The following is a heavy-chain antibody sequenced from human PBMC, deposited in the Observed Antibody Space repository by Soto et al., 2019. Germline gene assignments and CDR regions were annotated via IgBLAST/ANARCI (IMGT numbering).Heavy chain of an antibody. CDR1: GGSFIGYY. V-gene: IGHV4-34*01. J-gene: IGHJ6*03. CDR2: INHSGST. CDR3: ARGHLLLWFGEPYYMDV. D-gene: IGHD3-10*01. Sequence: SETLSLTCAVYGGSFIGYYWSWIRQPPWKGLEWIGEINHSGSTNYNPSLKSRVTISVDTSKNQFSLKLSSVTAADTAVYYCARGHLLLWFGEPYYMDVWGKGTTVTVS.